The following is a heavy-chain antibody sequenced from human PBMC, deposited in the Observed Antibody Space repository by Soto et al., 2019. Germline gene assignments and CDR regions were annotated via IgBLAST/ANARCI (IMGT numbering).Heavy chain of an antibody. CDR3: ARWGLVLVPTTVNSDYYYSAMDV. J-gene: IGHJ6*02. V-gene: IGHV1-69*12. D-gene: IGHD2-2*01. Sequence: QVQLVQSGAEVKTPGSSVKVSCKASGDTFSTYTITWMRQAPVQGLEWVGGIIHRSATSNYAPKFQGRVTSTADESTSTAYLELSSLRSEATAVYYCARWGLVLVPTTVNSDYYYSAMDVWGQGTTFTVSS. CDR1: GDTFSTYT. CDR2: IIHRSATS.